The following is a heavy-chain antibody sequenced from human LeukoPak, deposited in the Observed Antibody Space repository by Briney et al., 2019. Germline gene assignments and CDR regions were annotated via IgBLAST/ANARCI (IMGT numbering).Heavy chain of an antibody. CDR3: ARGMSGSYDY. V-gene: IGHV3-43*02. D-gene: IGHD1-26*01. CDR2: ISGDGGST. Sequence: PGGSLRLSCAASGFTFDDYAMHWVRQAPGKGLEWVSLISGDGGSTYYADSVKGRFTASRDNAKNSLYLQMSSLRAEDTAVYYCARGMSGSYDYWGQGTLVTVSS. CDR1: GFTFDDYA. J-gene: IGHJ4*02.